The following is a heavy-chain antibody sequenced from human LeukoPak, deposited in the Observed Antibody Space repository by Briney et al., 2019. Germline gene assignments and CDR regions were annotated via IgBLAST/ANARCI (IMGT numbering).Heavy chain of an antibody. D-gene: IGHD2-2*03. CDR2: ISYDGGNK. CDR1: GFTFSNYA. V-gene: IGHV3-30*04. CDR3: AKDSHWILFDD. Sequence: GGSLRLSCEASGFTFSNYAMHWVRQAPGKGLEWVAVISYDGGNKYYADSLKGRFTISRDNSKNTLYLQMNSLRAEDTALYYCAKDSHWILFDDWGQGTLVTVSS. J-gene: IGHJ4*02.